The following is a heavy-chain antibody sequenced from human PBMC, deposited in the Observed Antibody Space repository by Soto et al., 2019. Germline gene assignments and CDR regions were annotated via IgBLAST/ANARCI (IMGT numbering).Heavy chain of an antibody. CDR1: GYTFTSYD. CDR2: MNPYSGNT. J-gene: IGHJ5*02. D-gene: IGHD6-19*01. V-gene: IGHV1-8*01. Sequence: QVQLVQSGAEVKKPGASVKVSCKTSGYTFTSYDIHWVRQATGQGPEWMGWMNPYSGNTVYAQKFPGRIIMTRNTSMTTAYMELGSLRSEDTAVYYCARTRFGAVAGTWGQGTLVTVSS. CDR3: ARTRFGAVAGT.